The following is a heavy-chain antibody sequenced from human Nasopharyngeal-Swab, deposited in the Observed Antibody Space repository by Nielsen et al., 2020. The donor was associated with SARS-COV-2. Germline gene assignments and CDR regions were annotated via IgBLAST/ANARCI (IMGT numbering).Heavy chain of an antibody. J-gene: IGHJ4*02. V-gene: IGHV4-34*01. CDR1: GGSFSAYY. CDR3: ARVYTSGYYSFDY. Sequence: SETLSLTCAVYGGSFSAYYWSWIRQSPGKGLEWTGEINHRGRSSYNPSLKRRVTISVDTSKSQFSLKVNSVTAADTAVYYCARVYTSGYYSFDYWGQGSLVTVSS. D-gene: IGHD3-22*01. CDR2: INHRGRS.